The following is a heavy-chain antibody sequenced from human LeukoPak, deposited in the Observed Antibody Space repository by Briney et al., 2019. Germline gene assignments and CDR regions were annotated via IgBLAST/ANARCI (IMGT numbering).Heavy chain of an antibody. CDR3: ARTGITMVRGVRGSYIDY. J-gene: IGHJ4*02. D-gene: IGHD3-10*01. V-gene: IGHV3-7*01. Sequence: GGSLRLSCAASGFTFSSYWMSWVRQAPGKGLEWVANIKQDGSEKYYVDSVKGRFTISRDNAKNSLYLQMNSLRAEDTAVYYCARTGITMVRGVRGSYIDYWGQGTLVTVSS. CDR1: GFTFSSYW. CDR2: IKQDGSEK.